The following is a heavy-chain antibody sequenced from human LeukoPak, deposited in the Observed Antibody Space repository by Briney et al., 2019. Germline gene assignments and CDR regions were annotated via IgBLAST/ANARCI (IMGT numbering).Heavy chain of an antibody. CDR3: AGSAAATGSGLDY. J-gene: IGHJ4*02. CDR1: GYSFTNYW. D-gene: IGHD2-15*01. V-gene: IGHV5-51*01. Sequence: GESLKISCKGSGYSFTNYWIGWVRQMPGKGLEWMGMIYPGDSDTRYSPSFQGQVTISADKSISTAYLQWGSLKASDTAMYYCAGSAAATGSGLDYWGQGTLVTVSS. CDR2: IYPGDSDT.